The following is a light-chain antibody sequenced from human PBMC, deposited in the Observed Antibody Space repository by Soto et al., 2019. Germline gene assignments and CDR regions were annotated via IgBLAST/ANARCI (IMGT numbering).Light chain of an antibody. Sequence: QAVVTQPPSVSGAPGQRVTISCTGSSSNIVAGYDVHWYQQRPGTAPKLLIYGNSNRPSGVPDRFSGSNSGTSASLAITGLQAEDEADYYCQSYDSSLSGSGVFGGGTKLTVL. J-gene: IGLJ3*02. V-gene: IGLV1-40*01. CDR1: SSNIVAGYD. CDR3: QSYDSSLSGSGV. CDR2: GNS.